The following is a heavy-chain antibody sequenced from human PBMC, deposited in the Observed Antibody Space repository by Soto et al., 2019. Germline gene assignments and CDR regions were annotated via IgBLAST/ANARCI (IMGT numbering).Heavy chain of an antibody. CDR2: ISWDGGRT. D-gene: IGHD2-2*02. J-gene: IGHJ4*02. Sequence: GGSLRLSCAASGFTFDDYAMHWVRQAPGKGLEWVSLISWDGGRTYYADSVRGRFIVSRDSSKNSLYLQMSSLRVEDTALYYCAKDVCRGRTTSCYTRLDFWGQGALVPVYS. CDR3: AKDVCRGRTTSCYTRLDF. CDR1: GFTFDDYA. V-gene: IGHV3-43D*04.